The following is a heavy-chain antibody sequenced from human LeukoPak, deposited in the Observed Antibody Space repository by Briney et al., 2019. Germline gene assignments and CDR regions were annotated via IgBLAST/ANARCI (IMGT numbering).Heavy chain of an antibody. D-gene: IGHD1-7*01. V-gene: IGHV4-59*01. CDR1: GASISSYY. J-gene: IGHJ6*02. CDR3: VRGLLELQVYYYYGMGV. CDR2: MYNSGRT. Sequence: PSETLSLTCTVSGASISSYYWSWIRQPPGKGLEWIGYMYNSGRTNYNPSLKSRVTISGDTSKNQFSLKLTSVTAADTAVYYCVRGLLELQVYYYYGMGVWGQGTTVTVSS.